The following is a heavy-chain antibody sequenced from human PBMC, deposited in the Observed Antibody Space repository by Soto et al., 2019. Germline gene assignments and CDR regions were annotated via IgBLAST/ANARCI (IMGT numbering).Heavy chain of an antibody. V-gene: IGHV1-69*13. Sequence: ASVKVSCKASGGTFSSYAISWVRQAPGQGLEWMGGIIPIFGTANYAQKFQGRVTITADESTSTAYMELSSLRSEDTAVYYCARGKLGYCSSTSCRVAATLDAFDIWGQGTMVTVSS. J-gene: IGHJ3*02. D-gene: IGHD2-2*01. CDR1: GGTFSSYA. CDR2: IIPIFGTA. CDR3: ARGKLGYCSSTSCRVAATLDAFDI.